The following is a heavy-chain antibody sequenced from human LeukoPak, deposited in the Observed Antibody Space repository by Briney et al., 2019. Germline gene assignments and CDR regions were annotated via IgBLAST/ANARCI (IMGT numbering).Heavy chain of an antibody. CDR1: GGSMSSYY. V-gene: IGHV4-59*12. D-gene: IGHD6-13*01. J-gene: IGHJ5*02. CDR2: IYYSGST. Sequence: PSETLSLTCTVSGGSMSSYYWSWIRQPPGKGLEWIGYIYYSGSTNYNPSLKSRVTISVDTSKNQFTLKLSSVTAADTAVYYCARRRGTAAAGRFGWFDPWGQGTLVTVSS. CDR3: ARRRGTAAAGRFGWFDP.